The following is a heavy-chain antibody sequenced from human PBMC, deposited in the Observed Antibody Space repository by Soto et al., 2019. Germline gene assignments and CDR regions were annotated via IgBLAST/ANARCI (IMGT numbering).Heavy chain of an antibody. J-gene: IGHJ6*02. CDR1: GYTFTSYY. D-gene: IGHD2-21*02. CDR2: INPSGGST. V-gene: IGHV1-46*01. Sequence: QVQLVQSGAEVKKPGASVKVSCKASGYTFTSYYMHWVRQAPGQGLEWMGIINPSGGSTSYAQKFQGRVNMTRDTSTSTVYMELSSLRSEDTAVYYCARDRNIVVVTAIHYYYYYYGMDVWGQGTTVTVSS. CDR3: ARDRNIVVVTAIHYYYYYYGMDV.